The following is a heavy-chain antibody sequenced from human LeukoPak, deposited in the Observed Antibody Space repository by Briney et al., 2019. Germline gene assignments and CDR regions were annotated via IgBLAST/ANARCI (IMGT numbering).Heavy chain of an antibody. J-gene: IGHJ4*02. CDR2: ISGSGGST. CDR3: AKGLAAMGLFDY. V-gene: IGHV3-23*01. D-gene: IGHD5-18*01. Sequence: GGSLRLSCAASGFTFSSYAMSRVRQAPGKGLEWVSAISGSGGSTYYADSVKGRFTISRDNSKNTLYLQMNSLRAEDTAVYYCAKGLAAMGLFDYWGQGTLVTVSS. CDR1: GFTFSSYA.